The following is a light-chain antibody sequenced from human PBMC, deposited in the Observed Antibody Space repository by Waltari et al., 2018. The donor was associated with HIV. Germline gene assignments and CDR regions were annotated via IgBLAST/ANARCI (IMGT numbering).Light chain of an antibody. CDR1: DNAIRDSNY. V-gene: IGLV2-14*01. Sequence: QSALTQPASVSGSPGQSITISCTGIDNAIRDSNYVSWYQLHPRKAPKLIIYEIRYRPSGISNRFSGSKSGNTASLTISGLQPDDEADYYCSSYTATSTLVAFGGGTKLTVL. CDR3: SSYTATSTLVA. CDR2: EIR. J-gene: IGLJ2*01.